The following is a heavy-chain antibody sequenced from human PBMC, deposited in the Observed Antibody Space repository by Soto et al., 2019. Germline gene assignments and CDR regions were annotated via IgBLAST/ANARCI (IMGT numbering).Heavy chain of an antibody. D-gene: IGHD1-1*01. J-gene: IGHJ3*02. Sequence: PGGCLRLSCAVSGFICSSYDMSWVRQAPGKGLEWVSTILVGGSPHYEDSVKGRFTISRDTSKNTVYLQMNSLTAGDTAVYYCAKATATSGGAFEIYGQGAMVTVSS. CDR3: AKATATSGGAFEI. CDR1: GFICSSYD. CDR2: ILVGGSP. V-gene: IGHV3-23*01.